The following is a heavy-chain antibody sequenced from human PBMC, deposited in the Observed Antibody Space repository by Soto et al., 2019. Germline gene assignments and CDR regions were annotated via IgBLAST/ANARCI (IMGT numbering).Heavy chain of an antibody. V-gene: IGHV1-18*01. J-gene: IGHJ6*02. CDR1: GYTFYSHS. D-gene: IGHD5-18*01. CDR3: ARCIQQDYYYGMDA. CDR2: ISADNGNT. Sequence: QAQLVQSGAEVKKPGASVKVSCKASGYTFYSHSISWVRQAPGQGLGWMGRISADNGNTKYAQKFRGRVTMTTDTSTSTVYMELRNLRSDDTAVYYCARCIQQDYYYGMDAWGQGTTVTVSS.